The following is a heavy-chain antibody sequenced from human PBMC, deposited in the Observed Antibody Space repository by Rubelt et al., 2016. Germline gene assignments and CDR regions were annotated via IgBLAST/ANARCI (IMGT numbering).Heavy chain of an antibody. CDR1: GFTFSSHG. CDR3: ARDYIGGYHPDY. Sequence: QVQLVESGGGVVQPGGSLRLSCAASGFTFSSHGMHWVRQAPGKGLEWVAFIRYDGSNKYYPNSVKGRFTIARDNSKNPLYLQMDSLRAEDPAVYYCARDYIGGYHPDYWGQGTLVTVSS. D-gene: IGHD3-16*02. V-gene: IGHV3-30*02. J-gene: IGHJ4*02. CDR2: IRYDGSNK.